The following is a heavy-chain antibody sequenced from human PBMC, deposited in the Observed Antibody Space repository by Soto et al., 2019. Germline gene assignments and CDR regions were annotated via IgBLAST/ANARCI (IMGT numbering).Heavy chain of an antibody. D-gene: IGHD2-2*02. CDR1: GYTFTGYY. CDR2: INPNSGGT. CDR3: ARGDCSSTSCYSYYGMDV. J-gene: IGHJ6*02. Sequence: QVQLVQSGAEVKKPGASVKVSCKASGYTFTGYYVHWVRQAPGQGLEWMGWINPNSGGTNYAQKFQGWVTMTRDTSISTAYMELSRLRSDDTAVYYCARGDCSSTSCYSYYGMDVWGQGTTVTVSS. V-gene: IGHV1-2*04.